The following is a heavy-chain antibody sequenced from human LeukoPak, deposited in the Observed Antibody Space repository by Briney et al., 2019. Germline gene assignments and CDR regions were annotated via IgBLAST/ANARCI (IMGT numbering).Heavy chain of an antibody. Sequence: PSETLSLTCTVSGDSTSSDRYYWNWIRQPPGKGLEWIGYIYYSGSTNYNPSLKSRVTISIDTSKNQFSLKLSSVTAADTAVYYCAGDTLGFDYWGQGTLVTVSS. CDR3: AGDTLGFDY. D-gene: IGHD2/OR15-2a*01. CDR1: GDSTSSDRYY. J-gene: IGHJ4*02. V-gene: IGHV4-61*01. CDR2: IYYSGST.